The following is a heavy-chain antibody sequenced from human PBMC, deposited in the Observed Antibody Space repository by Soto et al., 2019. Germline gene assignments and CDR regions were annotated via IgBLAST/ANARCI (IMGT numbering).Heavy chain of an antibody. V-gene: IGHV3-23*01. CDR1: GFTFSSYA. Sequence: GGSLRLSCAASGFTFSSYARSWVSQAPGKGLEWVSAISGSGGSTYYTDSVKGRFTISRDNSKNTLYLQMNSLRAEDMAVYYSSTPEGQWLVLGAYDILGQGTMVTVSS. J-gene: IGHJ3*02. D-gene: IGHD6-19*01. CDR2: ISGSGGST. CDR3: STPEGQWLVLGAYDI.